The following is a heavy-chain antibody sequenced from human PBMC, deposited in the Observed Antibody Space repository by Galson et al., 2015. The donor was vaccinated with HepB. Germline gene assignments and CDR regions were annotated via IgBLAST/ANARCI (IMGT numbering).Heavy chain of an antibody. CDR1: GYSFTSYW. J-gene: IGHJ3*02. D-gene: IGHD2-2*01. CDR2: IDPSDSYT. CDR3: AREVDIVVVSGLGAFDI. V-gene: IGHV5-10-1*04. Sequence: QSGAEVKKPGESLRISCKGSGYSFTSYWISWVRQMPGKGLEWMGRIDPSDSYTNYSPSFQGQVTISADKSISTAYLQWSSLKASDTAMYYCAREVDIVVVSGLGAFDIWGQGTMVTVSS.